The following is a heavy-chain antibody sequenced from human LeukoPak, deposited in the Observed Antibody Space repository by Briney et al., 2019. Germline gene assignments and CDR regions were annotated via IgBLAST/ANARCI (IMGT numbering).Heavy chain of an antibody. Sequence: GGSLRLSCAASGFTFSSYAMSWVRQAPGKGPEWVSAISGSGGSTYYADSVKGRFTIPRDNSKNTLYLQMNSLRAEDTAVYYCAKQGRLPAAVVLEPDYYGMDVWGQGTTVTVSS. CDR3: AKQGRLPAAVVLEPDYYGMDV. D-gene: IGHD2-2*01. CDR2: ISGSGGST. V-gene: IGHV3-23*01. J-gene: IGHJ6*02. CDR1: GFTFSSYA.